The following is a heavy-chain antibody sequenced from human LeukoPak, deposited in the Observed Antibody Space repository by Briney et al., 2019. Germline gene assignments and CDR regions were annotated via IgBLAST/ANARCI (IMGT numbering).Heavy chain of an antibody. CDR1: GGSISSCY. J-gene: IGHJ4*02. CDR3: ARDKDYGNNYFDY. Sequence: SETLSLTCTVSGGSISSCYWSWIRQPAGKGLEWIGRIYTSGSTNYNPSLKSRVTMSVDTSKNQFSLKLSSVTAADTAVYYCARDKDYGNNYFDYWGQGTLVTVSS. V-gene: IGHV4-4*07. D-gene: IGHD3-10*01. CDR2: IYTSGST.